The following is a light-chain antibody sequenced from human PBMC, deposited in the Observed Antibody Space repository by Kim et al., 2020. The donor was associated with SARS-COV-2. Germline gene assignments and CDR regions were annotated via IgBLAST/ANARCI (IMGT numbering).Light chain of an antibody. CDR1: QSIDSSF. CDR2: DSS. J-gene: IGKJ2*01. CDR3: QYFGGSSYT. V-gene: IGKV3-20*01. Sequence: VLTQSPATMSLSPGDRATLSCRASQSIDSSFLAWYQQKPGQAPTLLIYDSSTTATGIPDRFTGSGSETDFTLTISRLEPEDFALYFCQYFGGSSYTFGQGTKLEI.